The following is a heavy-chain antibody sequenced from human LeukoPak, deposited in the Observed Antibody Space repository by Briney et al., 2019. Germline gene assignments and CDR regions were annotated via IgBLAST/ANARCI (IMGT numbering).Heavy chain of an antibody. CDR2: ISYDGSNK. V-gene: IGHV3-30*18. Sequence: GGSLRLSCAASGFTFSSYGMHWVRQAPGKGLEWVAVISYDGSNKYYADSVKGRFTISRDNSKNTLYLQMNSLRAEDTAVYYCAKDVISESSFDYYYYMDVWGKGTTVTVSS. CDR1: GFTFSSYG. D-gene: IGHD3-22*01. J-gene: IGHJ6*03. CDR3: AKDVISESSFDYYYYMDV.